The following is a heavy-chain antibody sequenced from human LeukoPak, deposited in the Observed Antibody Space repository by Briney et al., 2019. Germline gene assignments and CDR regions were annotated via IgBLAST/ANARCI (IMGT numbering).Heavy chain of an antibody. V-gene: IGHV1-46*01. CDR3: AREVNLSSGGSLPYGAPYYYYGMDV. Sequence: GASVKVSCKASGYTFTSYYMHWVRQAPGQGLEWMGIINPSGGSTSYAQKFQGRVTMTRDTSTSTVYMELSSLRSEDTAVYYCAREVNLSSGGSLPYGAPYYYYGMDVWGQGTTVTVSS. CDR1: GYTFTSYY. D-gene: IGHD2-15*01. CDR2: INPSGGST. J-gene: IGHJ6*02.